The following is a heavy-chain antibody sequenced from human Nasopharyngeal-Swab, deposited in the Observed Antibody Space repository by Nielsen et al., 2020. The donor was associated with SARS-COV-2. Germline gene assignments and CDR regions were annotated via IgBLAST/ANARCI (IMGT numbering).Heavy chain of an antibody. V-gene: IGHV3-7*01. CDR1: GFTFSSYW. D-gene: IGHD5-12*01. Sequence: LSLTCAASGFTFSSYWMSWVRQAPGKGLEWVANIKQDGSEKYYVDSVKGRFTISRDNAKNSLYLQMNSLRAEDTAVYYCAREGYSGYDSFYFDYWGQGTLVTVSS. CDR2: IKQDGSEK. J-gene: IGHJ4*02. CDR3: AREGYSGYDSFYFDY.